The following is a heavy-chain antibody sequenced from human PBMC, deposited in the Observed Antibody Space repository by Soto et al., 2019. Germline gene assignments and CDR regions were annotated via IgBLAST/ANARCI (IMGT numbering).Heavy chain of an antibody. Sequence: GGSLRLSCAASGFSFSGYTVNWARQAQGKGLEWISGINGGGGTTYYADSVKGRFTISRDDSKNILYLQMNSPRAEDTAIYYCAKDRHPDGIWTFDYWGRGTLVTVSS. D-gene: IGHD3-9*01. V-gene: IGHV3-23*01. CDR3: AKDRHPDGIWTFDY. J-gene: IGHJ4*02. CDR1: GFSFSGYT. CDR2: INGGGGTT.